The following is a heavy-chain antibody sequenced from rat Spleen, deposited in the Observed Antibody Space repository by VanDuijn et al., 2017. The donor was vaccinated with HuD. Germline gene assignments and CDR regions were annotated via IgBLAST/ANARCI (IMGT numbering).Heavy chain of an antibody. Sequence: EVQLVESGGGLVQPGRSLKLSCAASGFIFSDYYMAWVRQAPTKGLEWVASISYDGGRTFYRDSVKGRFTISRDNAKSTLYLQMNSLRSEDTATYYCARFQTGDFDYWGQGVMVTVSS. D-gene: IGHD5-1*01. CDR3: ARFQTGDFDY. CDR1: GFIFSDYY. CDR2: ISYDGGRT. J-gene: IGHJ2*01. V-gene: IGHV5-22*01.